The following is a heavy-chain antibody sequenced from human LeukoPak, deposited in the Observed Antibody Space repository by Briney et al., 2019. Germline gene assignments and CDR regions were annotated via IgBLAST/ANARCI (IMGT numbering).Heavy chain of an antibody. D-gene: IGHD2-8*02. CDR3: ASLISVWWDPPSSDP. V-gene: IGHV4-39*01. CDR1: GGSISTSSYY. Sequence: PSETLSLTCTVSGGSISTSSYYWGWIRQPPGKGLEGIVSIYYSGNSFHNPSLKSRVTISVHTSKNPFSLKLSSLTAADTAVYYCASLISVWWDPPSSDPWGQGTLVTVSS. J-gene: IGHJ5*02. CDR2: IYYSGNS.